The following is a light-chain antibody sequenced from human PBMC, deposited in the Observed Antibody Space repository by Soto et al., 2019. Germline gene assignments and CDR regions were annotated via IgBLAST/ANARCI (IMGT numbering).Light chain of an antibody. Sequence: QSVLTQPPSASGTPGQRATTSCSGSSSNIGSNTVNWYQQLPGTAPKLLIYSNNQRPSGVPDRFSGSKSGTSASLAISGLQSEDEADYYCAAWDDSLNGSWVFGGGTKLTVL. CDR2: SNN. CDR1: SSNIGSNT. J-gene: IGLJ3*02. CDR3: AAWDDSLNGSWV. V-gene: IGLV1-44*01.